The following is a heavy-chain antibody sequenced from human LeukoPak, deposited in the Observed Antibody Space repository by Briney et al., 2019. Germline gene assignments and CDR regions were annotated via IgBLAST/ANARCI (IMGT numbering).Heavy chain of an antibody. Sequence: GESLRISCKGSGYSFTSYWISWVRQMPGKGLEWMGIIYPGDSDTRYSPSFQGQVTISADKSISTAYLQWSSLKASDTAMYYCARCPYDFWSGYYPGGFDPWGQGTLVTVSS. D-gene: IGHD3-3*01. CDR3: ARCPYDFWSGYYPGGFDP. V-gene: IGHV5-51*01. J-gene: IGHJ5*02. CDR2: IYPGDSDT. CDR1: GYSFTSYW.